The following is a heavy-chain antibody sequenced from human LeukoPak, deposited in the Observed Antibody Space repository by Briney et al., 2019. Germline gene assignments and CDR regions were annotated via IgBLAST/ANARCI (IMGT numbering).Heavy chain of an antibody. CDR3: ARDPPAAGTFGLNYRYGMDV. V-gene: IGHV1-69*04. J-gene: IGHJ6*02. Sequence: ASVKVSCKASGATFSSYAISWVRQAPGQGLEWMGRIIPILGIANYAQKFQGRVTITADKSTSTAYMELSSLRSEDTAVYYCARDPPAAGTFGLNYRYGMDVWGQGTTVTVSS. CDR1: GATFSSYA. D-gene: IGHD6-13*01. CDR2: IIPILGIA.